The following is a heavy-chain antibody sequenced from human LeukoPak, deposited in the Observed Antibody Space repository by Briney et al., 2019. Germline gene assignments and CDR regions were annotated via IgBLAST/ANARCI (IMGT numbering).Heavy chain of an antibody. Sequence: TGGSLRLSCAASGFTFRNYAMNWVRQAPGKGLEWVAVISYDGSNKYYADSVKGRFTISRDNSKNTLYLQMNSLRPEDTAVYYCARGPSPHHSSGCGFWGQGTLVTVSS. CDR3: ARGPSPHHSSGCGF. CDR2: ISYDGSNK. J-gene: IGHJ4*02. V-gene: IGHV3-30-3*01. D-gene: IGHD6-19*01. CDR1: GFTFRNYA.